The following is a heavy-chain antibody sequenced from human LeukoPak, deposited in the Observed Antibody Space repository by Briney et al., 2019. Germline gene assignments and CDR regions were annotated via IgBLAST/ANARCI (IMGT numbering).Heavy chain of an antibody. CDR2: IKEGGSAK. D-gene: IGHD3-3*01. CDR3: ARVGNYDQNEAFDI. J-gene: IGHJ3*02. CDR1: GFTFTKYW. Sequence: PGGSLRLSCAASGFTFTKYWMTWVRQFPGKGLQWVANIKEGGSAKYYLDSLKGRVSISRDNVKNSVILQLNSLRADDTAVYFCARVGNYDQNEAFDIWGHGTLVTVSS. V-gene: IGHV3-7*01.